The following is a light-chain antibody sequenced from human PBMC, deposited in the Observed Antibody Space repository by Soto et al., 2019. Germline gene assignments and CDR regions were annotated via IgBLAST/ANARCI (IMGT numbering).Light chain of an antibody. CDR3: LQSYSILRLT. CDR2: AAS. Sequence: DMQMTQSPSSLAASVGDRVSITCRSSQNISNYLHWYQQRPGKAPKLLIYAASNLRSGVPSRFSGNGSGTDFTLTISSLQSDDVATYYCLQSYSILRLTLGPGTRVEIK. CDR1: QNISNY. J-gene: IGKJ3*01. V-gene: IGKV1-39*01.